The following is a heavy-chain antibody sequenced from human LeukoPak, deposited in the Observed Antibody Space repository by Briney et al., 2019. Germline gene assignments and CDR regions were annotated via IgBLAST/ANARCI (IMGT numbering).Heavy chain of an antibody. V-gene: IGHV3-21*05. CDR2: IRSSSSHM. Sequence: GGSLRLSCVASGFTFSSYSMNWFRQAPGMRLEWIAYIRSSSSHMNYADSVKGRFTISRDDAKNSLYLQMNSLRVEDTAVYYCARDPYLSNAFPGTALDYWGQGTLVTVSS. CDR3: ARDPYLSNAFPGTALDY. J-gene: IGHJ4*02. CDR1: GFTFSSYS. D-gene: IGHD1-7*01.